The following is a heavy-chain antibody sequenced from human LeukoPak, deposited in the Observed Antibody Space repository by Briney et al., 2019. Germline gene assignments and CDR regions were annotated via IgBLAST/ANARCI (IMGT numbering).Heavy chain of an antibody. CDR3: AKEDYDSSGYYYYRFDC. D-gene: IGHD3-22*01. V-gene: IGHV3-30*18. CDR1: GFTFSSYG. CDR2: ISYDGSNK. Sequence: GGSLRLSCAASGFTFSSYGMHWVRQAPGKGLEWVAVISYDGSNKYYADSVKGRFTISRDNSKNTLYLQMNSLRAEDTAVYYCAKEDYDSSGYYYYRFDCWGQGTLVTVSS. J-gene: IGHJ4*02.